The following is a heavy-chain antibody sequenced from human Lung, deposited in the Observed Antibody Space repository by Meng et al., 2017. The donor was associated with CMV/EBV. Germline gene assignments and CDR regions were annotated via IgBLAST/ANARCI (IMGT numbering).Heavy chain of an antibody. D-gene: IGHD2-2*01. Sequence: SLNISCAASDFTFSSYAMHWVRQAPGKGLERVAVISYDGSNKYYADSVKGRFTICRDNSKNTLYLQMNSLRAEDTAVYYCARTPKDIVVVPADSFYFDYWGQGXLVTVSS. CDR3: ARTPKDIVVVPADSFYFDY. CDR1: DFTFSSYA. CDR2: ISYDGSNK. V-gene: IGHV3-30-3*01. J-gene: IGHJ4*02.